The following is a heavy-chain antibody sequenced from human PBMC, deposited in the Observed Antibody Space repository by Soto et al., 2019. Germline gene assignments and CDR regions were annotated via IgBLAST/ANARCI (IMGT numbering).Heavy chain of an antibody. D-gene: IGHD5-18*01. CDR2: IYWDNDK. CDR1: GFSLSTSGVG. Sequence: SGPTLVNPTQTLTLTYTFSGFSLSTSGVGVGWIRQPPGKALEWLALIYWDNDKRYSPSLKMSRLTITKDTSKNQVVLTMTNMDPVDTATYYCVYSPGYSYASYWGQGALVTVS. CDR3: VYSPGYSYASY. J-gene: IGHJ4*02. V-gene: IGHV2-5*02.